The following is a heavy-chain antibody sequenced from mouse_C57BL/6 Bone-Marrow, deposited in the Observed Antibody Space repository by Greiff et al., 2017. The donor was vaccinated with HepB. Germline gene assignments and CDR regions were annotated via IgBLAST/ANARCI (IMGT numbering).Heavy chain of an antibody. CDR2: IYPRSGNT. D-gene: IGHD1-2*01. CDR3: ARSLITTAFDY. V-gene: IGHV1-81*01. J-gene: IGHJ2*01. Sequence: VQLVESGAELARPGASVKLSCKASGYTFTSYGISWVKQRTGQGLEWIGEIYPRSGNTYYNEKFKGKATLTADKSSSTAYMELRSLTSEDSAVYFCARSLITTAFDYWGQGTTLTVSS. CDR1: GYTFTSYG.